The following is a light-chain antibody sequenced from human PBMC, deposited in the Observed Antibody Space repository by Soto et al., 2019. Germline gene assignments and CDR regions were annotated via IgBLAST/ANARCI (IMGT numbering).Light chain of an antibody. CDR1: QSISVH. Sequence: GDTVTITCRASQSISVHLNWYQQKPGKVPKLLIYAASNLQSVVPSNFNGSGSETDFALTISSLQPEDFATYYCKQSYINPYSFHQGPKPQIK. J-gene: IGKJ2*01. CDR2: AAS. V-gene: IGKV1-39*01. CDR3: KQSYINPYS.